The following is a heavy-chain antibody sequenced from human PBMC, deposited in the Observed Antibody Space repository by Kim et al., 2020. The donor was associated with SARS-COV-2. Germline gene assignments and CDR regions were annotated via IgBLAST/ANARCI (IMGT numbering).Heavy chain of an antibody. V-gene: IGHV1-3*01. CDR2: INAGNGNT. J-gene: IGHJ4*02. CDR3: ARAERIAVAGNSDY. Sequence: ASVKVSCKASGYTFTSYAMHWVRQAPGQRLEWMGWINAGNGNTKYSQKFQGRVTITRDTSASTAYMELSSLRSEDTAVYYCARAERIAVAGNSDYWAREPWSPSPQ. CDR1: GYTFTSYA. D-gene: IGHD6-19*01.